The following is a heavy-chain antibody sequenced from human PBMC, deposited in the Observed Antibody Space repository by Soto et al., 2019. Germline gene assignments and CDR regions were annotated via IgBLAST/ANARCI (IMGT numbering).Heavy chain of an antibody. V-gene: IGHV3-11*01. Sequence: GGSLRLSCAASGFTFSDYYMSWIRQAPGKGLEWVSYISSSGSTIYYADSVKGRFTISRDNAKNSLYLQMNSLRAEDTAVYYCARGPGVPSYCSSTSCYEDNWFDPWGQGTLVTVSS. J-gene: IGHJ5*02. D-gene: IGHD2-2*01. CDR1: GFTFSDYY. CDR2: ISSSGSTI. CDR3: ARGPGVPSYCSSTSCYEDNWFDP.